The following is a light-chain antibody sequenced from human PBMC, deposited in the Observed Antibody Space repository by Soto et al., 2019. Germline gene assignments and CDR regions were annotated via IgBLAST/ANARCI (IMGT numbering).Light chain of an antibody. V-gene: IGKV1-5*01. J-gene: IGKJ4*01. Sequence: DIQMTQSPSTLSASVGDRVTITCRASQSISSWLAWYQQKPGKAPKLLIYDASSLESGVPSRFGGSGSGTEFTLTISSLQPDDFATYYCQQYNSYRPTFGGGTKV. CDR2: DAS. CDR3: QQYNSYRPT. CDR1: QSISSW.